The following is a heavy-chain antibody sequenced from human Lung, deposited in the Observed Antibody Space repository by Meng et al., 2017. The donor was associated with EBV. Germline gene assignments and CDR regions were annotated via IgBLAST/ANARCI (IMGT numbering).Heavy chain of an antibody. D-gene: IGHD4-17*01. V-gene: IGHV4-31*03. CDR1: GGSISSGNHY. CDR2: IYYSGST. J-gene: IGHJ2*01. Sequence: VPLADTCPGLVNPSQTLSLTCTVSGGSISSGNHYWSWIRQHPGKGLEYIGYIYYSGSTYYNPSLKSRVIISVDTSKNQFSLRLNSVTAADTAVYYCASLYGDSSVWYLDLWGRGTLVTVSS. CDR3: ASLYGDSSVWYLDL.